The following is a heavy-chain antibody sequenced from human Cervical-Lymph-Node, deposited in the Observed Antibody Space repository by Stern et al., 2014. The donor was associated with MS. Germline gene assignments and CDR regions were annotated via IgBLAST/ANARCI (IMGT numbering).Heavy chain of an antibody. CDR3: TTDKSRYGQRPDY. J-gene: IGHJ4*02. D-gene: IGHD6-25*01. Sequence: EVQLVESGGGLVKPGGSLRLSCAASGFTFSNAWMSWVRQAPGKGLEWVGRIKSKTDGGTTDYAAPVKGRFTISRDDSKNTLYLQMNSLKTEDTAVYYCTTDKSRYGQRPDYWGQGTLVTVSS. V-gene: IGHV3-15*01. CDR1: GFTFSNAW. CDR2: IKSKTDGGTT.